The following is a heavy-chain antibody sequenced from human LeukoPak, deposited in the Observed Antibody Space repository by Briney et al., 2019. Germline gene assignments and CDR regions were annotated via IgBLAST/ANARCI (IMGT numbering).Heavy chain of an antibody. V-gene: IGHV3-21*01. D-gene: IGHD3-16*02. CDR1: GFTFSSYS. J-gene: IGHJ4*02. CDR2: ISSSGSYI. Sequence: SGGSLRLSCAASGFTFSSYSMNWVRQAPGKGLEWVSSISSSGSYIYYADSVKGRFTISRDNAKNSLYLQMNSLRAEDTAVYYCAREAPYDYVWGSYRFDYWGQGTLVTVSS. CDR3: AREAPYDYVWGSYRFDY.